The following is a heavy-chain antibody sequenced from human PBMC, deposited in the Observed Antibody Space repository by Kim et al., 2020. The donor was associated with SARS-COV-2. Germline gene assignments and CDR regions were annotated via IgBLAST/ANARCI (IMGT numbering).Heavy chain of an antibody. D-gene: IGHD3-22*01. CDR1: GGSFSGYY. V-gene: IGHV4-34*01. Sequence: SETLSLTCAVYGGSFSGYYWSWIRQPPGKGLEWIGEINHSGSTNYNPSLKSRVTISVDTSKNQFSLKLSSVTAADTAVYYCARTRTQYYYDSSGYGNWGQGTLVTVSS. J-gene: IGHJ4*02. CDR2: INHSGST. CDR3: ARTRTQYYYDSSGYGN.